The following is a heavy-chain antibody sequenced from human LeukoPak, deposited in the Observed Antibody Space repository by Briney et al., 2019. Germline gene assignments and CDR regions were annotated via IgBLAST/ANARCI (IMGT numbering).Heavy chain of an antibody. J-gene: IGHJ4*02. CDR3: ARDGIYDYVWGSYRLRAPYFDY. V-gene: IGHV3-48*03. CDR2: ISSSGSTI. Sequence: PGGSLRLSCAASGFTFSSYEMNWVRQAPGKGLEWVSYISSSGSTIYYKDSVKGRFTISRDNAKNSLYLQMNSLRAEDTAVYYCARDGIYDYVWGSYRLRAPYFDYWGQGTLVTVSS. D-gene: IGHD3-16*02. CDR1: GFTFSSYE.